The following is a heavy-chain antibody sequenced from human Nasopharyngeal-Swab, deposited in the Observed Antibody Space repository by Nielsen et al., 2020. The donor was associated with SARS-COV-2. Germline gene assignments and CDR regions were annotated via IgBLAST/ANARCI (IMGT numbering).Heavy chain of an antibody. CDR2: ISWDGGST. J-gene: IGHJ4*02. V-gene: IGHV3-43*01. D-gene: IGHD6-13*01. CDR3: AKGRPYSEEGYFDY. Sequence: GESLKISCAASGFTFDDYTMHWVRQAPGKGLEWVSLISWDGGSTYYADSVKGRFTISRDNSKNSLYLQMNSLRTEDTALYYCAKGRPYSEEGYFDYWGQGTLVTVSS. CDR1: GFTFDDYT.